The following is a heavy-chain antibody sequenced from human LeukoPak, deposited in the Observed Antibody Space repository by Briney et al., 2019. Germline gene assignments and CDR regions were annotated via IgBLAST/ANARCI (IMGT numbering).Heavy chain of an antibody. Sequence: PGGSLRLSCAASGFTFSSYSMTWVRQAPGKGLEWVSYISSSSSTIYYADSVKGRFTISRDNAKNSLYLQMNSLRAEDTAVYYCARDNSSPSNYYYYYGMDVWGQGTTVTVSS. CDR2: ISSSSSTI. CDR3: ARDNSSPSNYYYYYGMDV. V-gene: IGHV3-48*04. CDR1: GFTFSSYS. D-gene: IGHD6-13*01. J-gene: IGHJ6*02.